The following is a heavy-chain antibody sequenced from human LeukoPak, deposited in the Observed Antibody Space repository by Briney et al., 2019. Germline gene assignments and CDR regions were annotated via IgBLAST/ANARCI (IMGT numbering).Heavy chain of an antibody. CDR2: ISSSGSTT. CDR3: AKDGGGWYTSGWYYFDS. V-gene: IGHV3-48*03. Sequence: PGGSLRLSCAASGFTFSSYEMNWVRQAPGKGLEWVSYISSSGSTTYYADSVKGRVTISRDNSKNALYLQMNGLRAEDTAIYYCAKDGGGWYTSGWYYFDSWGQGTLVTVSS. D-gene: IGHD6-19*01. J-gene: IGHJ4*02. CDR1: GFTFSSYE.